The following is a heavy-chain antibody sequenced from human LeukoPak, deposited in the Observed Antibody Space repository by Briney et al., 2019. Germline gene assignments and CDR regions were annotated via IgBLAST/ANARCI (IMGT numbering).Heavy chain of an antibody. CDR3: ARENIPYSDFWSGYYPNWFDP. CDR1: GFTFSSYS. D-gene: IGHD3-3*01. V-gene: IGHV3-21*01. Sequence: GGSLRLSCAASGFTFSSYSMSWVRQAPGKGLEWVSSISSSSSYIYYADSVKGRFTISRDNAKNSLYLQMNSLSAEDTAVYYCARENIPYSDFWSGYYPNWFDPWGQGTLVTVSS. CDR2: ISSSSSYI. J-gene: IGHJ5*02.